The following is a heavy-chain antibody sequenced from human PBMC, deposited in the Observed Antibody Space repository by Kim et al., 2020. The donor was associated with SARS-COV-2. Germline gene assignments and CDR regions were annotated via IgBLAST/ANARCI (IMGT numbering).Heavy chain of an antibody. D-gene: IGHD3-10*01. J-gene: IGHJ6*02. V-gene: IGHV3-30*04. CDR1: GFTFSSYA. Sequence: GGSLRLSCAASGFTFSSYAMHWVRQAPGKGLEWVAVISYDGSNKYYADSVKGRFTISRDNSKNTLYLQMNSLRAEDTAVYYCARDAGYGSGSYLFPQGDYYYYGMDVWGQGTTVTVSS. CDR2: ISYDGSNK. CDR3: ARDAGYGSGSYLFPQGDYYYYGMDV.